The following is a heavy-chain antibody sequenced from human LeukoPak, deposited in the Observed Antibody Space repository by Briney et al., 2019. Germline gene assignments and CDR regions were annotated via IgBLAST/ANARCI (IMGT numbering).Heavy chain of an antibody. V-gene: IGHV4-39*07. CDR2: IYYSGST. Sequence: SETLSLTCTVSGGSISSSSYYWGWIRQPPGKGLEWIGSIYYSGSTYYNPSLKSRVTISVDTSKNQFSLKLSSVTAADTAVYYCASEDYGGNPRGFDYWGQGTLVTVSS. D-gene: IGHD4-23*01. CDR3: ASEDYGGNPRGFDY. CDR1: GGSISSSSYY. J-gene: IGHJ4*02.